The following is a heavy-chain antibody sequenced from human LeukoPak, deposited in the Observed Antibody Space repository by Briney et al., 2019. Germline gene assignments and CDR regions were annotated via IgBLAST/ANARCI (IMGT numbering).Heavy chain of an antibody. CDR1: GFTFSRYW. CDR2: INGDGSST. Sequence: GGSLRLSCAASGFTFSRYWMHWVRQAPGEGLVWVSRINGDGSSTSYADFVKGRFTISRDNAKDSLYLQMNSLRTEDMALYYCAKGGQQLLNDWFDPWGQGTLVTVSS. V-gene: IGHV3-74*01. CDR3: AKGGQQLLNDWFDP. J-gene: IGHJ5*02. D-gene: IGHD6-13*01.